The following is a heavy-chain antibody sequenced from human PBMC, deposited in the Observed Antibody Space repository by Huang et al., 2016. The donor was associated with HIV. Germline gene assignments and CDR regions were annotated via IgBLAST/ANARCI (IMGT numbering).Heavy chain of an antibody. J-gene: IGHJ4*02. CDR2: ISYDGNNK. CDR1: GFTFSNSA. CDR3: ARSPTAGRPPLDY. Sequence: QVQLVESGGGVVQPGRSLRLSCAASGFTFSNSAMHWVRQAPGKGLEWVTIISYDGNNKYYADSVKGRVTISRDNSKNTLYLQMNSLRSEDTAVYYCARSPTAGRPPLDYWGQGTLVTVSS. D-gene: IGHD6-13*01. V-gene: IGHV3-30-3*01.